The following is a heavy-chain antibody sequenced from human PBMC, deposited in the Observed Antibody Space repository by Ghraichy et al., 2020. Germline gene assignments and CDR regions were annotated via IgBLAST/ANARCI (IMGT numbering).Heavy chain of an antibody. CDR1: GFTFDDYT. CDR2: ISWDGGST. CDR3: AKGSLAAAGKLPISYYYYGMDV. J-gene: IGHJ6*02. D-gene: IGHD6-13*01. V-gene: IGHV3-43*01. Sequence: GESLRLSCAASGFTFDDYTMHWVRQAPGKGLEWVSLISWDGGSTYYADSVKGRFTISRDNSKNSLYLQMNSLRTEDTALYYCAKGSLAAAGKLPISYYYYGMDVWGQGTTVTVSS.